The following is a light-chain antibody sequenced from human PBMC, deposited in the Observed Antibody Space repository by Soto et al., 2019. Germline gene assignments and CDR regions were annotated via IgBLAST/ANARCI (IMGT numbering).Light chain of an antibody. CDR3: SSYAGSNKSV. J-gene: IGLJ1*01. CDR2: EVS. Sequence: QSVLTQPPSASGSPGQAVTISCTGTSSDVGGYNYVSWYQQQQGKAPKLMIYEVSKRPPAVPDRFSGSKSGNTASLTVSGLHPEDEADYYCSSYAGSNKSVFGTGTKVTVL. CDR1: SSDVGGYNY. V-gene: IGLV2-8*01.